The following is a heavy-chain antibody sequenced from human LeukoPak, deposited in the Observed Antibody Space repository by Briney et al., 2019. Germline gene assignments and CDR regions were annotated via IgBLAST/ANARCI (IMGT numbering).Heavy chain of an antibody. V-gene: IGHV3-66*01. CDR1: GFTVKSKY. D-gene: IGHD2-8*02. CDR3: ARSSGWWCFDY. J-gene: IGHJ4*02. Sequence: GGSLGLSRATSGFTVKSKYMSWVRQASRKGLKVVSVIYSDGSTYYADSVKGRFTISRDNSKNTVYLQMNSLRAEDTAVYYCARSSGWWCFDYWGQGTPVTVSS. CDR2: IYSDGST.